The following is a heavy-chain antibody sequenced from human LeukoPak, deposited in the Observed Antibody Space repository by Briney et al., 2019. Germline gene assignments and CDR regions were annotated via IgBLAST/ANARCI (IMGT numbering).Heavy chain of an antibody. CDR3: ARIYYGSGSYYHYFDY. CDR2: IYTSGST. V-gene: IGHV4-4*07. D-gene: IGHD3-10*01. J-gene: IGHJ4*02. CDR1: GGSISNYY. Sequence: SETLSLTCTVSGGSISNYYWSWIRQPAGKGLEWIGHIYTSGSTNYNPSLKSRVTISVDTSKNQFSLKLSSVTAADTAVYYCARIYYGSGSYYHYFDYWGQGTLVTVSS.